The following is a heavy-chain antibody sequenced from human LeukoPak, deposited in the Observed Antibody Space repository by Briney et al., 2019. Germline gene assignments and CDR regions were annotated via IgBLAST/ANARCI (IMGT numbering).Heavy chain of an antibody. CDR3: ARVVAGMLIYYFDY. V-gene: IGHV3-74*01. J-gene: IGHJ4*02. Sequence: PGGSLRLSCAASGNYWMHWVRQAPGKGLVWVSHINSDGSWTSYADSVKGRFTISKDNAKNTLYLQMNSLRAEDTAVYYCARVVAGMLIYYFDYWGQGTLVTVSS. CDR1: GNYW. CDR2: INSDGSWT. D-gene: IGHD3-22*01.